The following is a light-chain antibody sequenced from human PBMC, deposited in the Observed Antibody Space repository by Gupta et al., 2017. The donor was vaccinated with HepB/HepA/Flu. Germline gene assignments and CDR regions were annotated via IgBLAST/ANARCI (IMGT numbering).Light chain of an antibody. CDR2: EAS. J-gene: IGKJ2*01. CDR1: QAINSW. V-gene: IGKV1-12*01. CDR3: QETDSLPPHT. Sequence: IQMTQSPSFVSASVGDTVTITCRASQAINSWLAWYQQKPGRAPKVLIYEASSLQSGVPSRFSGSGSGTDFTLTISSLQPEDVATYYCQETDSLPPHTFGQRTEVEI.